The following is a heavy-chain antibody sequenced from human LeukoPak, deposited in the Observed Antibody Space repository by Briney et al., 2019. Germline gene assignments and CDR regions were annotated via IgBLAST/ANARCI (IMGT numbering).Heavy chain of an antibody. D-gene: IGHD2-2*01. J-gene: IGHJ4*02. CDR2: IKPDGSEK. CDR3: LTSGGY. CDR1: GGSFSGYY. V-gene: IGHV3-7*01. Sequence: SSETLSLTCAVYGGSFSGYYWSWVRQAPGKGLEWVATIKPDGSEKYYVSFVKGRFTISRDNAKNSLTLQMSSLRVEDTAVYYCLTSGGYWGQGTLVTVSS.